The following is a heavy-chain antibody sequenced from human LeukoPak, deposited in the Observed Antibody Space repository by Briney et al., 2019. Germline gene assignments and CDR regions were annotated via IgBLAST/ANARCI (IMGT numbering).Heavy chain of an antibody. CDR3: AKYGGSYPNYYYYGLDV. CDR1: GFTFSSYW. V-gene: IGHV3-7*01. D-gene: IGHD1-26*01. CDR2: IKHDGSEK. J-gene: IGHJ6*02. Sequence: GGSLRLSCAASGFTFSSYWMSWVRQAPGKGLEWVANIKHDGSEKNYVDSVKGRFTISRDNAKNSLYLQMNSLRAEDTAVYYCAKYGGSYPNYYYYGLDVWGQGTTVTVSS.